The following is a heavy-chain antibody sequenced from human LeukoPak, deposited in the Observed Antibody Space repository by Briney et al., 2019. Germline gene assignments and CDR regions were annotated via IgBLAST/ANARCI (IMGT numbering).Heavy chain of an antibody. Sequence: GGSLRLSCAASGFTFSSYWMSWVRQAPGKGLEWVANIKQDGSEKYYVDSVKGRFTISRDNAKNSLYLQMNSLRAEDTAVYYCARGLTYYDYVWGSYRPSRFDYWGQGTLVTVSS. CDR1: GFTFSSYW. V-gene: IGHV3-7*01. D-gene: IGHD3-16*02. J-gene: IGHJ4*02. CDR2: IKQDGSEK. CDR3: ARGLTYYDYVWGSYRPSRFDY.